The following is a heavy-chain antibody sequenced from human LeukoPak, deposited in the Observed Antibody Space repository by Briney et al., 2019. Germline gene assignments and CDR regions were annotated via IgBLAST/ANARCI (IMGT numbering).Heavy chain of an antibody. J-gene: IGHJ4*02. CDR3: ARGGPFKGTHY. V-gene: IGHV4-34*01. CDR2: INHSGST. CDR1: GGSFSGYY. Sequence: KPSETLSLTCAVYGGSFSGYYWSWIRQPPGKGLEWIGEINHSGSTNYNPSLKSRVTISVDTSKNQFSLKLSSVTAADTAVYYCARGGPFKGTHYWGQGTLVTVSS. D-gene: IGHD3-10*01.